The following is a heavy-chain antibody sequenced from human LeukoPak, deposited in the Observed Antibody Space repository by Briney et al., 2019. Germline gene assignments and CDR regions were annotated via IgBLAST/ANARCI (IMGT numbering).Heavy chain of an antibody. CDR1: GYSISSGYY. D-gene: IGHD3-3*01. V-gene: IGHV4-38-2*02. CDR2: IYHSGST. Sequence: SEPLSLTCTVSGYSISSGYYWGWIRQPPGKGLEWIGSIYHSGSTYYNPSLKSRVTISVDTSKNQFSLKLSSVTAADTAVYYCARPYYDFWSGYYTEGAFDIWGQGTMVTVSS. J-gene: IGHJ3*02. CDR3: ARPYYDFWSGYYTEGAFDI.